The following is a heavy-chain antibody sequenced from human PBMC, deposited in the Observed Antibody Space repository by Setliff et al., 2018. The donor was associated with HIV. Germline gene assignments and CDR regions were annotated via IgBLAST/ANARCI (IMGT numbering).Heavy chain of an antibody. CDR1: GLTFSSSA. CDR2: ISGGDSST. Sequence: PGGSLRLSCVASGLTFSSSAMTWVRQAPGKGLEWVSSISGGDSSTNYADSVKGRFTISRDNSKNTLYLQMNSLRLEDTAVYYCARDAKWGGSYLNWFDPWGQGTLVTVSS. CDR3: ARDAKWGGSYLNWFDP. D-gene: IGHD1-26*01. J-gene: IGHJ5*02. V-gene: IGHV3-23*01.